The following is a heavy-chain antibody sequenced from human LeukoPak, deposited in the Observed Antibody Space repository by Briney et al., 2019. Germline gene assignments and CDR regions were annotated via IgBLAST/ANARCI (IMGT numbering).Heavy chain of an antibody. D-gene: IGHD4-23*01. J-gene: IGHJ4*02. CDR3: VRDLILVDTPGDDFDY. CDR2: INVDGSVK. Sequence: GGSLRLSCAASGFTFSNYWMHWVRQVPGKGLVWVSRINVDGSVKSYADSVKGRFTISRDNAKNTVSLQMNSQRAEDTAVYYCVRDLILVDTPGDDFDYWGQGALVTVSS. CDR1: GFTFSNYW. V-gene: IGHV3-74*01.